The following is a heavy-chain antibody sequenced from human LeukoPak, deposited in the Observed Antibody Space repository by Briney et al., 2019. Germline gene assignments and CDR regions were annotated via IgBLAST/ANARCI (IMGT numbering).Heavy chain of an antibody. J-gene: IGHJ5*02. D-gene: IGHD2-2*01. CDR2: IKSTPAGGTT. CDR3: AKVSSTTLGWFDP. CDR1: GFTFSDAW. Sequence: NPGGSLRLSCAASGFTFSDAWMTWVRQAAGKGLEWVGRIKSTPAGGTTDYAAPVKGRFTVSRDNSRNTLYLQMNSLTTEDTAVYYCAKVSSTTLGWFDPWGQGTLVTVSS. V-gene: IGHV3-15*01.